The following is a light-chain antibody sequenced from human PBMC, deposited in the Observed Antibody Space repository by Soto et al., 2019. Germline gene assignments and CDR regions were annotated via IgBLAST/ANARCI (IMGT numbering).Light chain of an antibody. V-gene: IGKV3-15*01. J-gene: IGKJ2*01. CDR2: GAS. Sequence: EIVMTQSPATLSVSPGERATLSCRASQSVSSNLAWYQQKPGQAPRLLIYGASTRATGIPARFSGSGSGTEFTLTIRSLQSEDFAVYYCQQYNNWLPYTFGQGTKLEIK. CDR1: QSVSSN. CDR3: QQYNNWLPYT.